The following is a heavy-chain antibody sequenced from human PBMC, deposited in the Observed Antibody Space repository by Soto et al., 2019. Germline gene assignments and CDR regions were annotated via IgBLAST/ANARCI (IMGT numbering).Heavy chain of an antibody. V-gene: IGHV1-46*03. CDR1: GYTFTSYY. J-gene: IGHJ5*02. Sequence: QVQLVQSGAEVKKPGASVKVSCKASGYTFTSYYMHWVRQAPGQGLEWMGIINPSGGSTSYAQKFQGRVTMTRDTSTSTVYMELSSLRSEDTAVYYCARGPSYSGYGRGWFDPWGQGTLVTVSS. CDR2: INPSGGST. D-gene: IGHD5-12*01. CDR3: ARGPSYSGYGRGWFDP.